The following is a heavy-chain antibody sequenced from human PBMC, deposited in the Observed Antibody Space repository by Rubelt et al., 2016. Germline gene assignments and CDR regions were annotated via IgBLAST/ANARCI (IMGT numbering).Heavy chain of an antibody. CDR3: ARSPHYYDFWSGYYDY. Sequence: QLQLQESGPGLVKPSETLSLTCTVSGGSISSSSYYWGWIRQPPGKGLKWIGSIYYSGSTYYKTSLKSRGTISVDTAKNQFSLKLSSVTAADTAVYYCARSPHYYDFWSGYYDYWGQGTLVTVSS. CDR1: GGSISSSSYY. D-gene: IGHD3-3*01. CDR2: IYYSGST. J-gene: IGHJ4*02. V-gene: IGHV4-39*01.